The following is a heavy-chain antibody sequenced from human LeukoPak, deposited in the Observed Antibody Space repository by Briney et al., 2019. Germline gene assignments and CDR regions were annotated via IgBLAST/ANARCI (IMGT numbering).Heavy chain of an antibody. V-gene: IGHV4-59*08. J-gene: IGHJ4*02. D-gene: IGHD6-13*01. CDR2: IYYSGST. CDR1: GGSISSYY. CDR3: ARVPGYSCSWPHFDY. Sequence: SETLSLTCTVSGGSISSYYWSWIRQPPGKGLEWIGYIYYSGSTNYNPSLKSRVTISVDTSKNQFSLKLSSVTAADTAVYYCARVPGYSCSWPHFDYWGQGTLVTVSS.